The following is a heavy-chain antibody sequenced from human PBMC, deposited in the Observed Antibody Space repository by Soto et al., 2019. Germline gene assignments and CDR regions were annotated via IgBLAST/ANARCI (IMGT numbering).Heavy chain of an antibody. D-gene: IGHD1-1*01. V-gene: IGHV3-23*01. J-gene: IGHJ4*02. Sequence: EVQLLESGGGLVQPGGSLRLSCTASEFSLSTYGVTWVRQAPGKGLEWVSGVSGGSGTTHYADSVKGRFTITTDNSENTAYLQMNSLRVEDTAVYYCAKWNGYGDHWGQGTLVTVS. CDR2: VSGGSGTT. CDR1: EFSLSTYG. CDR3: AKWNGYGDH.